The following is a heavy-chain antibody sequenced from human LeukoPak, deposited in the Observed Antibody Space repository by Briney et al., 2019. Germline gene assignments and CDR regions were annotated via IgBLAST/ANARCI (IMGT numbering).Heavy chain of an antibody. CDR2: INPNSGGT. V-gene: IGHV1-2*06. J-gene: IGHJ4*02. CDR3: ARRRKYCSSTSCYSADGFDY. D-gene: IGHD2-2*01. CDR1: GYTFTGYY. Sequence: GASVKVSCKASGYTFTGYYMHWVRQAPGQGLEWMGRINPNSGGTNYAQKFQGRVIMTRDTSISTAYMELSRLRSDDTAVYYCARRRKYCSSTSCYSADGFDYWGQGTLVTVSS.